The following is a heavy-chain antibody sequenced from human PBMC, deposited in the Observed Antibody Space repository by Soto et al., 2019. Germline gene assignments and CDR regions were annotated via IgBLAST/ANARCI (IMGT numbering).Heavy chain of an antibody. Sequence: PGGSLRPSCAASGFTFSSYGMHWVRQAPGKGLEWVAVIWYDGSNKYYADSVKGRFTISRDNSKNTLYLQMNSLRAEDTAVYYCARDSQLLHPQGGYYYYGMDVWGQGTTVTVSS. J-gene: IGHJ6*02. V-gene: IGHV3-33*01. CDR3: ARDSQLLHPQGGYYYYGMDV. CDR1: GFTFSSYG. CDR2: IWYDGSNK. D-gene: IGHD2-2*01.